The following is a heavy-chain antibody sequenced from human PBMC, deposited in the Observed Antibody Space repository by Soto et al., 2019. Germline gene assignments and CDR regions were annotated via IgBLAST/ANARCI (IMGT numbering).Heavy chain of an antibody. J-gene: IGHJ3*02. CDR3: AHRRGASTTGGAFDI. CDR1: GFSFSSSGAG. Sequence: QITVKESGPTLVTPTQTRTLTCTFSGFSFSSSGAGVGWIRQPPGKALEWLALIFWNDDKRYTPSLNSRLTITKDTSKNQVVLTMSNLDPVDTATYFCAHRRGASTTGGAFDIWGLGTKVTVSS. D-gene: IGHD1-1*01. CDR2: IFWNDDK. V-gene: IGHV2-5*01.